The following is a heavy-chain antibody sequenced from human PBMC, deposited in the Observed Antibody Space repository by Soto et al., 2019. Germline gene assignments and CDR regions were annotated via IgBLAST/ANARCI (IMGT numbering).Heavy chain of an antibody. CDR1: RGSMSSGDW. D-gene: IGHD1-26*01. CDR2: IYYRGTT. CDR3: AKNALGGFDW. J-gene: IGHJ4*02. Sequence: LQESGPGRVKPSGTLSLTCAVSRGSMSSGDWFSWVRQPPGKGLEWIGEIYYRGTTHYKPSLKSRVTFSLDKSKNQFSLEWHSVTAADTAVYYCAKNALGGFDWWGQGTLVTVSS. V-gene: IGHV4-4*02.